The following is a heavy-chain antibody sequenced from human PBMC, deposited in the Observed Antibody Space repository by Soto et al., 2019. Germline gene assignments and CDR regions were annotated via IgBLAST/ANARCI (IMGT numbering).Heavy chain of an antibody. Sequence: PGGSLRLSCAASGFTFSRNWMSWVRQAPGKGLEWVANINQNGVDTKYVDTVKGRFAISRDNSKNTLYLQMNSLRAEDTAVYYCARDSPPPLGATDSSSSCWGQGTLVTVSS. CDR3: ARDSPPPLGATDSSSSC. CDR2: INQNGVDT. V-gene: IGHV3-7*03. J-gene: IGHJ4*02. D-gene: IGHD6-6*01. CDR1: GFTFSRNW.